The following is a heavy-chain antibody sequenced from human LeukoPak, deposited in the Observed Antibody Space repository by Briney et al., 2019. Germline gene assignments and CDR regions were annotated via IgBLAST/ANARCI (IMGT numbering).Heavy chain of an antibody. J-gene: IGHJ5*02. CDR1: GYTFTDYF. Sequence: ASVKVSCKASGYTFTDYFIHWVRQAPGQGPEWMGRMNGNSGVTMYAQTLQDRVTMTRDTSISTAYMELSRLTSDDTAVYYCARELYGDYVYWFDPWGQGTLVTVSS. CDR2: MNGNSGVT. D-gene: IGHD4-17*01. CDR3: ARELYGDYVYWFDP. V-gene: IGHV1-2*06.